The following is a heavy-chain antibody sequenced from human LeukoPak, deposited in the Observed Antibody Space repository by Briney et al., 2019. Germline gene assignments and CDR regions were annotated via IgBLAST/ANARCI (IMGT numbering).Heavy chain of an antibody. V-gene: IGHV4-59*01. CDR1: GGSISSYY. D-gene: IGHD6-13*01. J-gene: IGHJ4*02. CDR3: ARVGGAAAGYYFDY. Sequence: PSETLSLTCTVSGGSISSYYWSWIRQPPGKGLEWIGYIYYSGSTNYNPSLKSRVTISVDTSKNQFSLKLSSVTAADTAVYYCARVGGAAAGYYFDYWGQGTLATVSS. CDR2: IYYSGST.